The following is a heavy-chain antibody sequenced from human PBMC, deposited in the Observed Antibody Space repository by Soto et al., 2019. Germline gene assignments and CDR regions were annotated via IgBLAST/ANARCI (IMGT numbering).Heavy chain of an antibody. Sequence: QVQLVESGGGVVQPGRSLRLSCAASGFTFSSYGMHWVRQAPGKGLEWVAVISYDGRNKYYADSVKGRFTISRDNSKNTLYLQMNSLRAEDTAVYYCAKDLGQQLVGFVYWGQGTLVTVSS. D-gene: IGHD6-13*01. J-gene: IGHJ4*02. CDR3: AKDLGQQLVGFVY. V-gene: IGHV3-30*18. CDR2: ISYDGRNK. CDR1: GFTFSSYG.